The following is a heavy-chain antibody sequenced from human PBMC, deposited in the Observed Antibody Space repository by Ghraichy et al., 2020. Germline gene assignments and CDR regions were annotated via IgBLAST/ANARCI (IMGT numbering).Heavy chain of an antibody. J-gene: IGHJ4*02. CDR1: GFTFSAFG. Sequence: GGELRFSCTASGFTFSAFGMHWVRQAPGKGLEWVAFIGYDGGNVHFSDSVKGRFTISRDNSQSTVYLQMNSLRAEDTAMYYCTKAREVAFTIRYHFDYWGQGTLVTVSS. D-gene: IGHD3-3*02. CDR2: IGYDGGNV. V-gene: IGHV3-30*02. CDR3: TKAREVAFTIRYHFDY.